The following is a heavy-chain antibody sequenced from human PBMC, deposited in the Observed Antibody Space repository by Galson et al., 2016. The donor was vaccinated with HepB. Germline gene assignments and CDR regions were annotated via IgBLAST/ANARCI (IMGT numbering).Heavy chain of an antibody. D-gene: IGHD2/OR15-2a*01. CDR1: GDSVSNNGAA. CDR3: ARGQYRTMDV. J-gene: IGHJ6*02. Sequence: CAISGDSVSNNGAAWNWIRQSPLRGLEWLGRTYYRSKWYSDYAESVKSRTTINPDTSKNQFSLQLKSVTPEDTAVYYCARGQYRTMDVWGQGTTVTVSS. V-gene: IGHV6-1*01. CDR2: TYYRSKWYS.